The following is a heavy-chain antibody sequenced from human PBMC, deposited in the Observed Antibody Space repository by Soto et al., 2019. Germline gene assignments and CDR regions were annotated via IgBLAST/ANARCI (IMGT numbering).Heavy chain of an antibody. D-gene: IGHD3-10*01. CDR2: ISYDGSNK. CDR1: GFTFSSYG. Sequence: GGSLRLSCAASGFTFSSYGMHWVRQAPGKGLEWVAVISYDGSNKYYADSVKGRFTISRDNSKNTLYLQMNSLRAEDTAVYYCAKDLKAWTLWFGELLDYWGQGTLVTVSS. V-gene: IGHV3-30*18. CDR3: AKDLKAWTLWFGELLDY. J-gene: IGHJ4*02.